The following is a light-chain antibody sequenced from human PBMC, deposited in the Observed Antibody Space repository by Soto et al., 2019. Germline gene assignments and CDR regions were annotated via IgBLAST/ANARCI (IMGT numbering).Light chain of an antibody. CDR2: DAS. Sequence: EIVMTQSPATLSVSPGERATLSCRASQSVSSNLAWYQQKPGQAPRLLIYDASTRATGIPARFSGSGSGTEFTLTISSLQSEDFAVYYCQQYNNWPITFGQGTRLENK. V-gene: IGKV3D-15*01. J-gene: IGKJ5*01. CDR1: QSVSSN. CDR3: QQYNNWPIT.